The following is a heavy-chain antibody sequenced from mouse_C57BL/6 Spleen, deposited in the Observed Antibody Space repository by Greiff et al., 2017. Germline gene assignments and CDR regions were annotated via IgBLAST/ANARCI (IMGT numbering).Heavy chain of an antibody. D-gene: IGHD4-1*02. Sequence: EVKLMESGGGLVQPGGSMKLSCAASGFTFSDAWMDWVRQSPEKGLEWVAEIRNKANNHATYYAESVKGRFTISRDDSKSSVYLQMNSLRAEDTGIYYCTAQLGQGYAMDYWGQGTSVTVSS. CDR3: TAQLGQGYAMDY. CDR1: GFTFSDAW. J-gene: IGHJ4*01. CDR2: IRNKANNHAT. V-gene: IGHV6-6*01.